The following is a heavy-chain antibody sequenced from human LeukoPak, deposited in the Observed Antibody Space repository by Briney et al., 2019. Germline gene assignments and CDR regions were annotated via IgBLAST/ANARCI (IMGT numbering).Heavy chain of an antibody. CDR3: AKVGAAVPLRSYYFDY. V-gene: IGHV3-48*03. D-gene: IGHD6-13*01. CDR2: IRSSGSPI. J-gene: IGHJ4*02. Sequence: GGSLRLSCVASAFTFSSYEMNWVRQAPGKGLEWISHIRSSGSPIYYADSVKGRFTISRDNSKNTLYLQMNSLRAEDTAVYYCAKVGAAVPLRSYYFDYWGQGTLVTVSS. CDR1: AFTFSSYE.